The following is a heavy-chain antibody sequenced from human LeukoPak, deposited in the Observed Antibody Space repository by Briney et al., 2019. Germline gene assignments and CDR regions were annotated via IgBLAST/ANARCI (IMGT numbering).Heavy chain of an antibody. V-gene: IGHV3-48*04. Sequence: GGSLRLSCAASGFTFSSYAMHWVRQAPGKGLEWVSYISSSGSTIYYADSVKGRFTISRDNAKNSLYLQMNSLRAEDTAVYYCARDNDYDGMDVWGQGTTVTVSS. D-gene: IGHD2-8*01. CDR2: ISSSGSTI. CDR3: ARDNDYDGMDV. CDR1: GFTFSSYA. J-gene: IGHJ6*02.